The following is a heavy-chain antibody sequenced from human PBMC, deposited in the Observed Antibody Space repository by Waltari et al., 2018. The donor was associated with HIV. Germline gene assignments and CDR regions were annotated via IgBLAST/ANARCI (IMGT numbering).Heavy chain of an antibody. CDR2: ISYDGSNK. CDR1: GFTFNSYA. CDR3: ARMHCSGTSCYTDFYYYGMDV. Sequence: QVQLVESGGGVVQPGRSLRLSCAASGFTFNSYAMHWVRQAPGKGLEWVAVISYDGSNKYYADSVKGRFTLSRDNSKNSLYLQMNSLRAEDTAVYYCARMHCSGTSCYTDFYYYGMDVWGQGTSVTVSS. J-gene: IGHJ6*02. V-gene: IGHV3-30*04. D-gene: IGHD2-2*02.